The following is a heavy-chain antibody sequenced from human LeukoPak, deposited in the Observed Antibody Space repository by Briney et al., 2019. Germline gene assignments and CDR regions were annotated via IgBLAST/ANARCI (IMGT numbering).Heavy chain of an antibody. CDR2: IKQDGSEK. Sequence: RGSLRLSCAASGFTFSSYWMSWVRRAPGKGLEWVANIKQDGSEKYYVDSVKGRFTISRDNAKNSLYLQMNSLRAEDTAVYYCARDQSDYDFWSGYYQYYFDYWGQGTLVTVSS. CDR3: ARDQSDYDFWSGYYQYYFDY. CDR1: GFTFSSYW. D-gene: IGHD3-3*01. V-gene: IGHV3-7*01. J-gene: IGHJ4*02.